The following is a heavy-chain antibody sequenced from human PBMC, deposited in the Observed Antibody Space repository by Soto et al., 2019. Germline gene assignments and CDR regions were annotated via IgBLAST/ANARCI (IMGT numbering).Heavy chain of an antibody. CDR2: INDSGST. V-gene: IGHV4-34*01. CDR1: GGSVRGSY. CDR3: ARHNGPLYVGYYYDMDV. Sequence: SETLSLTCAVYGGSVRGSYWSWIRQPPGKGLEWIGDINDSGSTKYNPSLKSRVTISVDTSKNQFSLKLSSVTAADTAVYYCARHNGPLYVGYYYDMDVWGQGTTVTVSS. D-gene: IGHD3-16*01. J-gene: IGHJ6*02.